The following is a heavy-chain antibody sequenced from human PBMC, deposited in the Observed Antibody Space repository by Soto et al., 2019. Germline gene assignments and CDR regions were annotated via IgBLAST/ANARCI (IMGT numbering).Heavy chain of an antibody. CDR1: GLTSSTYA. J-gene: IGHJ4*02. D-gene: IGHD4-17*01. Sequence: GGSLRLSCAASGLTSSTYAMSWVRQAPGKGLEWVSGISGSGGSTYYADSVRGRFTISRDNSKNMLYLQMNSLRAEDTAVYYCAKRLTTVTTVFDYWGQGTLVTVSS. V-gene: IGHV3-23*01. CDR2: ISGSGGST. CDR3: AKRLTTVTTVFDY.